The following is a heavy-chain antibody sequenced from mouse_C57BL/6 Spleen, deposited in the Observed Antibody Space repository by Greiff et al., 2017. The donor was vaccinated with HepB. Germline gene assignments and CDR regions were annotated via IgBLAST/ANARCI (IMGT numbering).Heavy chain of an antibody. CDR2: IDPEDGET. CDR1: GFNIKDYY. J-gene: IGHJ4*01. D-gene: IGHD2-4*01. Sequence: DVQLQESGAELVKPGASVKLSCTASGFNIKDYYMHWVKQRTEQGLEWIGRIDPEDGETKYAPKFQGKATITADTSSNTAYLQLSSLTSEDTAVYSCAIYPHYDYVESAMAYWGQGTSVTVSS. CDR3: AIYPHYDYVESAMAY. V-gene: IGHV14-2*01.